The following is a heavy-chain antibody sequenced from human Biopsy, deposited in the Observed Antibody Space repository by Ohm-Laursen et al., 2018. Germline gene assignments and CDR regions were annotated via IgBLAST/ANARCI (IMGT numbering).Heavy chain of an antibody. CDR1: GGSIKSYY. CDR3: ARLTGDPSY. V-gene: IGHV4-59*01. D-gene: IGHD7-27*01. Sequence: SQTLSLTCTVSGGSIKSYYWYWIWQCQGQGMVWIGFIYYTGHNNSNPSLKSRATISVDTSKNQFPLKVIFMTAADTAVYYRARLTGDPSYWGQGILVTVSS. J-gene: IGHJ4*01. CDR2: IYYTGHN.